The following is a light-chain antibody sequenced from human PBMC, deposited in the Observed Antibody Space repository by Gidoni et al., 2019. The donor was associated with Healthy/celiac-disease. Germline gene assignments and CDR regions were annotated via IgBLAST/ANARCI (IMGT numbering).Light chain of an antibody. CDR2: DVS. CDR3: CSYAGSYTLGWV. Sequence: QSALTQPRSVSGSPGQSVTISCTGTSSDVGGYNYVPWYQQHPGKAPKLMIYDVSKRPSGVPDRFSGSKSGNTASLTISGLQAEDEADYYCCSYAGSYTLGWVFGGGTKLTVL. J-gene: IGLJ3*02. V-gene: IGLV2-11*01. CDR1: SSDVGGYNY.